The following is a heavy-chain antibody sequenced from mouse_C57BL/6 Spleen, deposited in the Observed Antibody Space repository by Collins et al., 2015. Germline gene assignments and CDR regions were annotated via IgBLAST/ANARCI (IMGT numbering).Heavy chain of an antibody. J-gene: IGHJ3*01. CDR3: ARLGYYGWFAY. CDR1: GIDFSRYW. D-gene: IGHD2-3*01. Sequence: EVKLLQSGGGLVQPGGSLKLSCAASGIDFSRYWMSWVRRAPGKGLEWIGEINPDSSTVNYAPSLRDKFIISRDNAKNTLYLQMNKVRSEDTALYYCARLGYYGWFAYWGQGTLVTVSA. CDR2: INPDSSTV. V-gene: IGHV4-1*01.